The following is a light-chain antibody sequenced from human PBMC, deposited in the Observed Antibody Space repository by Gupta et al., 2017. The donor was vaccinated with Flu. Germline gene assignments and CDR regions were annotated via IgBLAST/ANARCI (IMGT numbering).Light chain of an antibody. CDR3: QHSDSTPIT. J-gene: IGKJ3*01. V-gene: IGKV1-39*01. Sequence: DIQMTQSSSSLSASVGDRVTITCRASQSISCYLYWYQQKTGNAPKLLIYAASRLQSGVPSRFSGSGSGTDFTLTISSLQPEDFATYYCQHSDSTPITFGRGTKVDIK. CDR2: AAS. CDR1: QSISCY.